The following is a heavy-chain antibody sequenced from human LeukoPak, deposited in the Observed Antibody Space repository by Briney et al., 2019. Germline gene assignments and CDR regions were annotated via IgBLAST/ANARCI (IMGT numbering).Heavy chain of an antibody. CDR1: GGSISSYY. CDR2: IYYSGST. CDR3: ARVDISMIVGFDI. J-gene: IGHJ3*02. D-gene: IGHD3-22*01. Sequence: SETLSLTCTVSGGSISSYYWSWIRQPPGKGLEWIGYIYYSGSTNYNPSLKSRVTISVDTSKNQFSLKLSSATAADTAVYYCARVDISMIVGFDIWGQGTMVTVSS. V-gene: IGHV4-59*01.